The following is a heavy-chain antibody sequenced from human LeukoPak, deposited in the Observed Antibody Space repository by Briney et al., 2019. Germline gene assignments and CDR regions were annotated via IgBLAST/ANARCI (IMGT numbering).Heavy chain of an antibody. J-gene: IGHJ6*03. CDR2: IYTSGST. CDR1: GGSISSYY. D-gene: IGHD2-2*01. Sequence: SSETLSLTCTVSGGSISSYYWSWIRQPAGKGLEWLGRIYTSGSTNYNPSLKSRVTMSVDTSKNQFSLKLSSVTAADTAVYYCARANCSSTSCYEGYYYYYMDVWGKGATVTVSS. V-gene: IGHV4-4*07. CDR3: ARANCSSTSCYEGYYYYYMDV.